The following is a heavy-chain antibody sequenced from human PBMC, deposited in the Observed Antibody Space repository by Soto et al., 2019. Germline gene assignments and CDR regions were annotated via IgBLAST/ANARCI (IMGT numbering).Heavy chain of an antibody. D-gene: IGHD3-16*02. CDR1: GFTFSSYG. V-gene: IGHV3-30*18. CDR3: AKDIQYSGLGELSSFDY. CDR2: ISYDGSNK. J-gene: IGHJ4*02. Sequence: GGSLRLSCAASGFTFSSYGMHWVRQAPGKGLEWVAVISYDGSNKYYADSVKGRFTISRDNSKNTLYLQMNSLRAEDTAVYYCAKDIQYSGLGELSSFDYRGQRTPVTVSS.